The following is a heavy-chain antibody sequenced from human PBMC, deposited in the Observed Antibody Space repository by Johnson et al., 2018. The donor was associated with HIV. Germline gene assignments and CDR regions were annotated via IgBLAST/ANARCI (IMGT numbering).Heavy chain of an antibody. J-gene: IGHJ3*02. CDR3: AKDMKVGATAGGSFDI. D-gene: IGHD1-26*01. V-gene: IGHV3-23*04. CDR1: GFTFSSYA. Sequence: VQLVESGGGLVQPGGSLRLSCAASGFTFSSYAMSWVRQAPGKGLEWVSAISGSGGSTYYADSVKGRFTISRDNSKNTLYLQMNSLRAEDTAVYYCAKDMKVGATAGGSFDIWGQGTMVTVSS. CDR2: ISGSGGST.